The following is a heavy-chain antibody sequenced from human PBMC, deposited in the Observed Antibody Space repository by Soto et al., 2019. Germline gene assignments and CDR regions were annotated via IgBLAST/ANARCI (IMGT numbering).Heavy chain of an antibody. CDR1: GASFSGHF. Sequence: SETLSLTCAVEGASFSGHFRSWIRQPPGKGLEWIGEMNQGGVNNYNPSLESRLTMSVDPIKSRISLELTSVTAADTAVYYCARGQLHSGWFFDLSGRGTPVTVSS. CDR2: MNQGGVN. J-gene: IGHJ2*01. CDR3: ARGQLHSGWFFDL. V-gene: IGHV4-34*01. D-gene: IGHD1-26*01.